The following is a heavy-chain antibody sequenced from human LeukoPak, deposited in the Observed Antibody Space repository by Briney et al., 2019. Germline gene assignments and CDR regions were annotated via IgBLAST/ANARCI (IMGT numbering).Heavy chain of an antibody. Sequence: GASVKVSCKASGGTFSSYAISWVRQAPGQGLEWMGGIIPIFGTANYAQKFQGRVTITADESTSTAYMELSSLRSEDTAVYYCARDHDDYSNYGDYYYYMDVWGKGTTVTVSS. CDR2: IIPIFGTA. V-gene: IGHV1-69*13. J-gene: IGHJ6*03. CDR1: GGTFSSYA. CDR3: ARDHDDYSNYGDYYYYMDV. D-gene: IGHD4-11*01.